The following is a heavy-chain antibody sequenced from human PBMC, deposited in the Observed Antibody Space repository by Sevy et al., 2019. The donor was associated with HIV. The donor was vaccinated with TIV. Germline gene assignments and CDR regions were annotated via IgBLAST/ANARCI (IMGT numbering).Heavy chain of an antibody. CDR2: IKQDESEK. CDR3: AREVGGFNWRPYYFDS. J-gene: IGHJ4*02. D-gene: IGHD3-3*01. Sequence: GGSLRLSCAASGFTFTDYWMSWVRQTPGKGLEWVATIKQDESEKYYVDSVKGRFDISRGNGKHSVSLQMNGLRVEDTALYYCAREVGGFNWRPYYFDSWGQGTLVTVSS. CDR1: GFTFTDYW. V-gene: IGHV3-7*01.